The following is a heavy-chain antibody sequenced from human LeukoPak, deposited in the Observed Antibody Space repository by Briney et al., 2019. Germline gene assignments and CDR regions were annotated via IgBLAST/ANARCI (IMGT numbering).Heavy chain of an antibody. Sequence: ASVKVSCKVSGYTLTELSMHWVRQAPGEGLEWMGGFDPEDGETIYAQKFQGRVTMTEDTSTDTAYMELSSLRSEDTAVYYCATVPVGGMGGWFDPWGQGTLVTVSS. CDR2: FDPEDGET. CDR3: ATVPVGGMGGWFDP. V-gene: IGHV1-24*01. J-gene: IGHJ5*02. D-gene: IGHD1-26*01. CDR1: GYTLTELS.